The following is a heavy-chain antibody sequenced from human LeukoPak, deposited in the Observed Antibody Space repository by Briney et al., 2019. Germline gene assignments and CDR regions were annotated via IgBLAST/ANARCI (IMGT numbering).Heavy chain of an antibody. CDR2: IYTSGST. V-gene: IGHV4-61*02. D-gene: IGHD3-9*01. CDR1: GGSISSGSYY. Sequence: SETLSLTCIVSGGSISSGSYYWSWIRQPAGKGLEWIGRIYTSGSTNYNPSLKSRVTISVDTSKNQFSLKLSSVTAADTAVYYCARLYYDILTGYLNWFDPWGQGTLVTVSS. CDR3: ARLYYDILTGYLNWFDP. J-gene: IGHJ5*02.